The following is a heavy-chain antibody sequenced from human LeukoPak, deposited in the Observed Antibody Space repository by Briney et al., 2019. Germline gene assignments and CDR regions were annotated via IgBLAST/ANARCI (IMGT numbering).Heavy chain of an antibody. CDR2: IIPILGIA. D-gene: IGHD1/OR15-1a*01. Sequence: ASVKLSRKASGGTFSSYAISWVRHAPGQGLEWKGRIIPILGIANYAQKFQGRVTIAAYKSTRTANMELSSLRSEDTAVYYCAGEPSEHDYYYYYGMDVWGQGTTVTVSS. CDR1: GGTFSSYA. CDR3: AGEPSEHDYYYYYGMDV. J-gene: IGHJ6*02. V-gene: IGHV1-69*04.